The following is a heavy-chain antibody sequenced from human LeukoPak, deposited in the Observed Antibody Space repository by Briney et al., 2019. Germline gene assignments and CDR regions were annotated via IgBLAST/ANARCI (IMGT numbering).Heavy chain of an antibody. CDR2: IYYSGST. V-gene: IGHV4-59*01. CDR1: GGSISSYY. CDR3: ARDHGDSSGFGGWFDP. Sequence: PSETLSLTCTVSGGSISSYYWSWIRQPPGKGLEWIGYIYYSGSTNYNPSLKSRVTISVDTSKNQFSLKLSSVTAADTAVYYCARDHGDSSGFGGWFDPWGQGTLVTVSS. D-gene: IGHD3-22*01. J-gene: IGHJ5*02.